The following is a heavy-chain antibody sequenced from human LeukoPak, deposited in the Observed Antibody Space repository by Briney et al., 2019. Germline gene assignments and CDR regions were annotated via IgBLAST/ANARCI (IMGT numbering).Heavy chain of an antibody. CDR2: ISYDGSNK. CDR1: GFTFSSYG. CDR3: AKLSSSSTSSQTIDY. Sequence: GGSLRLSCAASGFTFSSYGMHWVRQAPGKGLEWVAVISYDGSNKYYADSVKGRFTISRDNSKNTLYLQMNSLRAEDTAVYYCAKLSSSSTSSQTIDYWGQGTLDTVST. J-gene: IGHJ4*02. V-gene: IGHV3-30*18. D-gene: IGHD2-2*01.